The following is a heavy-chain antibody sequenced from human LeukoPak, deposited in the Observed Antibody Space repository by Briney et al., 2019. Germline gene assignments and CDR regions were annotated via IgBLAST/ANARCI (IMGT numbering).Heavy chain of an antibody. CDR1: GGSFSGYY. V-gene: IGHV4-34*01. J-gene: IGHJ4*02. CDR3: ARHVTDGLRLEE. D-gene: IGHD3-16*01. CDR2: INHSGST. Sequence: SETLSLTCAVYGGSFSGYYWSWIRQPPGKGLEWIGEINHSGSTNYNPSLKSRVTISVDTFKNQFSLKLSSVTAADTAVYYCARHVTDGLRLEEWGQGTLVTVSS.